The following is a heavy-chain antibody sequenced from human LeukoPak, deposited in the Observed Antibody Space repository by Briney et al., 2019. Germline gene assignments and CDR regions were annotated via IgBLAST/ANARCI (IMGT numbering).Heavy chain of an antibody. CDR1: GFPFHTYA. CDR2: IGGGDT. J-gene: IGHJ3*02. CDR3: AKDMISFNGECDAFDI. V-gene: IGHV3-23*01. D-gene: IGHD3-10*01. Sequence: PGGSLRLSCTASGFPFHTYAMHWVRQAPGKGLEWVSGIGGGDTYFADSVRGRFTISRDDAKKMVHLEMNVLRAEDTAIYYCAKDMISFNGECDAFDIWGRGTMVTVS.